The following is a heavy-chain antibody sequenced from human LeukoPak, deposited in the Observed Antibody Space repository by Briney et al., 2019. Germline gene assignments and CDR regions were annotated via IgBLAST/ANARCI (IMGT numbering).Heavy chain of an antibody. J-gene: IGHJ4*02. CDR1: GFTFSSYS. D-gene: IGHD3-22*01. V-gene: IGHV3-15*01. CDR2: IKSKTDGGTT. Sequence: GGSLRLSCAASGFTFSSYSMNWVRQAPGKGLEWVGRIKSKTDGGTTDYAAPVKGRFTISRDDSKNTLYLQMNSLKTEDTAVYYCTTSGDTYYYDTDYFDYWGQGTLVTVSS. CDR3: TTSGDTYYYDTDYFDY.